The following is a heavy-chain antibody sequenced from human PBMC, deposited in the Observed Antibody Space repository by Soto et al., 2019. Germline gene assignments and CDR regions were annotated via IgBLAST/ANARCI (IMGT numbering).Heavy chain of an antibody. J-gene: IGHJ6*02. CDR3: AKVLDCSSTSCALYYYYYYYGMDV. V-gene: IGHV3-23*01. Sequence: GGSLRLSCAASGFTFSSYAMSCVRQAPGKGLEWGSAISGSGGSTYYADSLKGRFTISRDNSKNTLYLQMNSLRAEDTAVYYCAKVLDCSSTSCALYYYYYYYGMDVWGQGTTVTVS. CDR2: ISGSGGST. D-gene: IGHD2-2*01. CDR1: GFTFSSYA.